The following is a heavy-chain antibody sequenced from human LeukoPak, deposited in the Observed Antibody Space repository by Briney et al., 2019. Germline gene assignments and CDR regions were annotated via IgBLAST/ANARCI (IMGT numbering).Heavy chain of an antibody. CDR1: GGSISSSSYY. CDR2: IYYSGST. Sequence: PSETLSLTCTVSGGSISSSSYYWGWIRQPPGKGLEWIGSIYYSGSTYYNPSLKSRVTISVDTSKNQFSLKLSSVTAADTAVYYCARVCSSGYYPYFDYWGQGTLVTVSS. D-gene: IGHD3-22*01. V-gene: IGHV4-39*07. CDR3: ARVCSSGYYPYFDY. J-gene: IGHJ4*02.